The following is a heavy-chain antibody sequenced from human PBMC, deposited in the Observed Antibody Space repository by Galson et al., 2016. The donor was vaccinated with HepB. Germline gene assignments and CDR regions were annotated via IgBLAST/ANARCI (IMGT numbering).Heavy chain of an antibody. CDR1: GFTFSSYG. D-gene: IGHD3-10*01. CDR3: AGFGGY. Sequence: SLRLSCAASGFTFSSYGMHWVRQAPGKGLEWVAFIYYDGSNKYYADSVKGRFTISRDNSKKTLYLRMNSLRAEDTAVYYCAGFGGYWGQGTLVTVSS. CDR2: IYYDGSNK. J-gene: IGHJ4*02. V-gene: IGHV3-33*01.